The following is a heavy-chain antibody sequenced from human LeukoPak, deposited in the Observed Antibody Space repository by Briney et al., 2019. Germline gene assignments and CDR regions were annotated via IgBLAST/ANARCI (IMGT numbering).Heavy chain of an antibody. CDR2: IYYSGST. CDR1: GGSISSYY. CDR3: ARGGYYYDSSGYYNAFDI. Sequence: PSETLSLTCTVSGGSISSYYWSWIRQPPGKGLEWIGYIYYSGSTDYNPSLKSRVSISIDTSKNQFSLKLSSVTAADTAVYYCARGGYYYDSSGYYNAFDIWGQGTMVTVSS. D-gene: IGHD3-22*01. V-gene: IGHV4-59*01. J-gene: IGHJ3*02.